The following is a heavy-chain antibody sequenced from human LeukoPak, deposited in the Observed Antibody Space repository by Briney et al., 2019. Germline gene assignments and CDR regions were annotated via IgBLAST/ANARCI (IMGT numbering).Heavy chain of an antibody. CDR3: ARGDDILTGSETPGYFDL. V-gene: IGHV4-61*01. CDR2: IYYSGST. Sequence: PSETLSLTCTVSGYSISSNYYWGWIRQPPGKGLEWIGYIYYSGSTNYNPSLKSRVTISVDTSKNQFSLKLSSVTAADTAVYYCARGDDILTGSETPGYFDLWGRGTLVTVSS. CDR1: GYSISSNYY. D-gene: IGHD3-9*01. J-gene: IGHJ2*01.